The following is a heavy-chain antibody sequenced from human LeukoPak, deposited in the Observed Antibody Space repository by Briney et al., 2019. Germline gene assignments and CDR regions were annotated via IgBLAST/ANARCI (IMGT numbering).Heavy chain of an antibody. CDR2: IYDSGNT. CDR1: GDSISSSDYY. V-gene: IGHV4-39*07. CDR3: ARGYYYGSGSKTSGGY. J-gene: IGHJ4*02. Sequence: SETLSLTCTVSGDSISSSDYYWGWIRQPPGKGLEWIGSIYDSGNTYYNPSLKSRITISPNKSKNQFSLKLSSVTAADTAVYYCARGYYYGSGSKTSGGYWGQGTLVTVSS. D-gene: IGHD3-10*01.